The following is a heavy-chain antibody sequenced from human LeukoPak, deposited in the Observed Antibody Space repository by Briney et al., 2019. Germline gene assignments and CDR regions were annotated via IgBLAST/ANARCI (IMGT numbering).Heavy chain of an antibody. CDR3: ARMIIRKNFYGSGTNYHISYFDS. J-gene: IGHJ4*02. CDR2: IGGSGRVI. D-gene: IGHD3-10*01. V-gene: IGHV3-11*01. CDR1: GFTLSDYY. Sequence: PGGSLRLSCAVYGFTLSDYYMSWIRQAPGKGLEWVSYIGGSGRVIYYADSLKGRFTISRDNGNNSLSLQMDSLRAEDTAVYYCARMIIRKNFYGSGTNYHISYFDSWGQGTLVTVSS.